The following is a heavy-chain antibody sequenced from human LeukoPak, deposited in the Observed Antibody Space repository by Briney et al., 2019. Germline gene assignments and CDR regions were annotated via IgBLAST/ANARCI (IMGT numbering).Heavy chain of an antibody. Sequence: ASVKVSCKPSGYTFISYDINWVRQATGQGLEWMGWMNSNSGNTGYAQKFQGRVTMTRNTSISTAYMELSSPRSEDTAVYYCARRGTGGQFDYWGQGTLVTVSS. D-gene: IGHD3-10*01. CDR2: MNSNSGNT. CDR1: GYTFISYD. CDR3: ARRGTGGQFDY. V-gene: IGHV1-8*02. J-gene: IGHJ4*02.